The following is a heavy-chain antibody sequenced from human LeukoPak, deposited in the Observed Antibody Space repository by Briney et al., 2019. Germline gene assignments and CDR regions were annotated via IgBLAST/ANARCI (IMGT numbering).Heavy chain of an antibody. CDR1: GFTFTGYG. CDR3: ARDGVEMATYYYYAMDV. CDR2: ISAYSGNT. J-gene: IGHJ6*02. V-gene: IGHV1-18*04. Sequence: ASVKVSCKASGFTFTGYGFNWVRQAPGQGLEWMGWISAYSGNTNFAQKFQGRVTMTTDTSTRTVYMELRSLRSDDTAVYYCARDGVEMATYYYYAMDVWGQGTTVTVSS. D-gene: IGHD5-24*01.